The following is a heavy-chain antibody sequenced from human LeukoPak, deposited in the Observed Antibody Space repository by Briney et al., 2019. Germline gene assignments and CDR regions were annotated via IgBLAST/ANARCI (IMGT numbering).Heavy chain of an antibody. CDR3: ARTTTGYYYYGMDV. CDR2: ISSSSSYI. V-gene: IGHV3-21*01. J-gene: IGHJ6*02. D-gene: IGHD1-1*01. CDR1: GFTFSSYS. Sequence: GGSLRLSCAASGFTFSSYSMNWVRQAPGKGLEWVSSISSSSSYIYYADSVKGRFTISRDNAKNSLYLQMNSLRAEDTAVYYCARTTTGYYYYGMDVWGQGTTVTVSS.